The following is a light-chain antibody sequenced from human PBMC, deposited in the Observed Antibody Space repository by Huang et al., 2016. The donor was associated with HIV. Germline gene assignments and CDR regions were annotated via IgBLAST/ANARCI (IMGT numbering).Light chain of an antibody. Sequence: EIVMTQSPATLSVSPGERATLSCRASQSVSNNLAWYQQKPGQAPGVLIYGASTRASGIPARFSGSGSGTEFTLTISNLQSEDFAVYYCQQYNNWPRTFGQGTKVEI. J-gene: IGKJ1*01. CDR1: QSVSNN. V-gene: IGKV3-15*01. CDR3: QQYNNWPRT. CDR2: GAS.